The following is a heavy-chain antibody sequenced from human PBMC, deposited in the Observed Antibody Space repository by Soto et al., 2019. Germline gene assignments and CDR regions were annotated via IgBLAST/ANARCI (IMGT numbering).Heavy chain of an antibody. CDR3: ARRIVATATFAY. V-gene: IGHV4-59*08. CDR2: IYYAGST. D-gene: IGHD5-12*01. CDR1: DGSRVGYD. Sequence: SDRWSVADGSRVGYDGRWIRQPPGRGLEWIGFIYYAGSTKYNPSLNSRVTISVDTSKNQFSLTVTSVTAADTAVYYCARRIVATATFAYRGQGTLVTVSS. J-gene: IGHJ4*02.